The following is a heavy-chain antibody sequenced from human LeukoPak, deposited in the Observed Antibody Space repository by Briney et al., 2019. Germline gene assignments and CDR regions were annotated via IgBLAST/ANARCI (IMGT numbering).Heavy chain of an antibody. CDR3: AKVGCSGGSCYGRSAFDI. D-gene: IGHD2-15*01. CDR1: GFTLNDYA. V-gene: IGHV3-9*03. Sequence: GRSLRLSCAVSGFTLNDYAMHWVRQAPGKGPEWVSGISYNGGTIGFADSVKGRFTISRDNAKNSLYLQMNSLRAEDMALYYCAKVGCSGGSCYGRSAFDIWGQGTMVTVSS. J-gene: IGHJ3*02. CDR2: ISYNGGTI.